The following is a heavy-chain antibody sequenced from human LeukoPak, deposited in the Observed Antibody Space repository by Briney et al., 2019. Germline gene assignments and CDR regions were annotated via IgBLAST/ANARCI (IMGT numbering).Heavy chain of an antibody. CDR3: AKGGPAVAGTVDY. CDR1: GFIFSIYA. D-gene: IGHD6-19*01. J-gene: IGHJ4*02. Sequence: GGSLRLSCAASGFIFSIYAMSWVRQAPGKGLEWVSGISGSGGSTYYADSVKGRFSISRDNSKNTLYLQMNSLRAEDTAVYYCAKGGPAVAGTVDYWGQGTLVTVSS. CDR2: ISGSGGST. V-gene: IGHV3-23*01.